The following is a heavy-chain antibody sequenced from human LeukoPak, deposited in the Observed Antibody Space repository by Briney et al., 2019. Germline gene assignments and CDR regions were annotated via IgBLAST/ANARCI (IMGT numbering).Heavy chain of an antibody. CDR2: IYYSGST. CDR3: ARDLGDILTGLNWFDP. D-gene: IGHD3-9*01. CDR1: GGSISSYY. Sequence: SETLSLTCTVSGGSISSYYWSWIRQPPGKGLEWIGYIYYSGSTNYNPSLKSRVTISVDTSKNQFSLELSSVTAADTAVYYCARDLGDILTGLNWFDPWGQGTLVTVSS. J-gene: IGHJ5*02. V-gene: IGHV4-59*01.